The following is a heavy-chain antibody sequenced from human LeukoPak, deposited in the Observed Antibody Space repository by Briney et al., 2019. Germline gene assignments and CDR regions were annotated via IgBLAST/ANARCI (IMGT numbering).Heavy chain of an antibody. CDR3: ARDLVRRVIIYYFDY. Sequence: PGGSLRLSCAASGFTFSSYGMHWVRQAPGKGLEWVAVIWYDGSNKYYADSVKGRFTIFRDNSKNTLYLQMNSLRAEDTAVYYCARDLVRRVIIYYFDYWGQGTLVTVSS. CDR2: IWYDGSNK. J-gene: IGHJ4*02. V-gene: IGHV3-33*01. D-gene: IGHD3-10*01. CDR1: GFTFSSYG.